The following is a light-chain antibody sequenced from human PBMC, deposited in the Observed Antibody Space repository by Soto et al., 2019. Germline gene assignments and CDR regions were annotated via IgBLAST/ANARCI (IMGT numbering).Light chain of an antibody. CDR2: DVS. CDR1: SSDFGGYNY. CDR3: CSYAGSYTLYV. V-gene: IGLV2-11*01. J-gene: IGLJ1*01. Sequence: QSALTQPRSVSGSPGQSVTISCTGTSSDFGGYNYVSWYQHHPGKAPKLMIYDVSKRPSGVPDRFSGSKSGNTASLTISGLQAEDEADYYCCSYAGSYTLYVFGTGTKLTVL.